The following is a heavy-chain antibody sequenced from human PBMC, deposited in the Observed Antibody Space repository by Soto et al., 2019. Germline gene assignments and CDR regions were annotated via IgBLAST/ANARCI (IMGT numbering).Heavy chain of an antibody. CDR2: MNPNSGNT. V-gene: IGHV1-8*01. D-gene: IGHD2-2*01. CDR1: GYTFTSYD. Sequence: ASVKVSCKASGYTFTSYDINWVRQATGQGLEWMGWMNPNSGNTGYAQKFQGRVTMTRNTSISTAYMELSSLRSEDTAVYYCARVPRRNSPRNIVVVPAAIWARYYFDYWGQGTLVTVSS. J-gene: IGHJ4*02. CDR3: ARVPRRNSPRNIVVVPAAIWARYYFDY.